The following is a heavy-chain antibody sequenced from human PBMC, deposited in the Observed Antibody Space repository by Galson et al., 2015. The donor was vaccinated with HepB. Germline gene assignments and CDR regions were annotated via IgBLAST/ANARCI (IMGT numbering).Heavy chain of an antibody. V-gene: IGHV2-5*01. CDR2: IYWNDDK. Sequence: PALVKPTQTLTLTCTFSGFSLSTSGVGVGWTRQPPGKALEWLALIYWNDDKRYSPSLKSRLTITKDTSKNQVVLTMTNMDPVDTATYYCAHSKLFDYGDYGEEYYFDYWGQGTLVTVSS. J-gene: IGHJ4*02. D-gene: IGHD4-17*01. CDR3: AHSKLFDYGDYGEEYYFDY. CDR1: GFSLSTSGVG.